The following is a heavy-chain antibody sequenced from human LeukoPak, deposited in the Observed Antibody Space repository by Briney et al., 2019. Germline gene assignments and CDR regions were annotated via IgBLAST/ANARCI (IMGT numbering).Heavy chain of an antibody. CDR2: INHSGST. CDR3: AQVAGSSYYFDY. D-gene: IGHD6-19*01. CDR1: GGSFSGYY. J-gene: IGHJ4*02. V-gene: IGHV4-34*01. Sequence: PSETLSLTCAVYGGSFSGYYWSWIRQPPGKGLEWIGEINHSGSTNYNPSLKSRVTISVDTSKNQISLKLSSVTAADTAVYYCAQVAGSSYYFDYWGQGTLVTVSS.